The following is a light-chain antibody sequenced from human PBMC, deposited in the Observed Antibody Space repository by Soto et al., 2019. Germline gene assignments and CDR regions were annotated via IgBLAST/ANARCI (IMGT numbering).Light chain of an antibody. Sequence: DVQMTQSPSSLSASVGDRVTFTCRASQDISHYLAWYQQRPGKVPKLLIYYAANLQLGVPSRFSGSGSGTDFTLTTSSLQPEDVGTYYCQQYTKDTPGTFGQGTKVDIK. CDR2: YAA. CDR3: QQYTKDTPGT. J-gene: IGKJ1*01. CDR1: QDISHY. V-gene: IGKV1-27*01.